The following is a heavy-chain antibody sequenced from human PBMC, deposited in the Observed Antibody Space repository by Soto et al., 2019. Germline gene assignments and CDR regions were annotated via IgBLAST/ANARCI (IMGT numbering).Heavy chain of an antibody. CDR1: NGSIGSYY. CDR3: AGVGRLITAAGLLDA. D-gene: IGHD6-13*01. J-gene: IGHJ5*02. Sequence: SETLSLTCTISNGSIGSYYWTWIRQPPGKGLEWIGHIYYSGSTNYNPSLKSRPTLSLDTSKNQFSLKLTSVTAADTAVYYCAGVGRLITAAGLLDAWGQGTLVTVS. V-gene: IGHV4-59*01. CDR2: IYYSGST.